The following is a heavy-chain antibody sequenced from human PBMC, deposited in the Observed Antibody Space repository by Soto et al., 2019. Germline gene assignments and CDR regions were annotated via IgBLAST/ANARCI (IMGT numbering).Heavy chain of an antibody. D-gene: IGHD3-10*01. CDR2: ISGSGGST. Sequence: EVQLLESGGGLVQPGGSLRLSCAAPGFTFSSYAMSWVRQAPGKGLEWVSAISGSGGSTYYADSVKGRFTISRDNSKNTLYLQMNSLRAEDTAVYYCAKGSEFGLGTIDYWGQGTLVTVSS. CDR3: AKGSEFGLGTIDY. CDR1: GFTFSSYA. J-gene: IGHJ4*02. V-gene: IGHV3-23*01.